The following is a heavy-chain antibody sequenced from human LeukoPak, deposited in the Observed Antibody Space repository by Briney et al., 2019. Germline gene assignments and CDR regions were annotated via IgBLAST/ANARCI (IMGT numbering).Heavy chain of an antibody. CDR2: IWYDGSNK. D-gene: IGHD2-15*01. V-gene: IGHV3-33*01. CDR3: ARQDCSGGSCYLDY. Sequence: GGSLRLSCAASGFTFSSYGMHWVRQAPGKGLERVAVIWYDGSNKYYADSVKGRFTISREKSKNTLYVQMNSLSAEDTAEYKCARQDCSGGSCYLDYWGQGILVTVSS. CDR1: GFTFSSYG. J-gene: IGHJ4*02.